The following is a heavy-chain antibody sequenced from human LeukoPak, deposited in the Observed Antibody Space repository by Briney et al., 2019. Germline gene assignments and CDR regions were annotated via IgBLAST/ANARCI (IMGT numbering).Heavy chain of an antibody. Sequence: GASVKVSCKASGYTFTSYYMHWVRQAPGQGLEWMGIINPSGGSTSYAQKFQGRVTMTRDMSTSTVYMELSSLRSEDTAVYYCARESSVAGLDYWGQGTLVTVSS. CDR1: GYTFTSYY. CDR3: ARESSVAGLDY. CDR2: INPSGGST. D-gene: IGHD6-19*01. J-gene: IGHJ4*02. V-gene: IGHV1-46*01.